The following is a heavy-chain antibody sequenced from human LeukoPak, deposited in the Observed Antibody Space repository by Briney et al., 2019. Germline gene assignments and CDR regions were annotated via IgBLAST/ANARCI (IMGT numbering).Heavy chain of an antibody. D-gene: IGHD3-10*01. CDR1: GLTFSSYG. CDR3: AKVTGSGSYLADAFDI. J-gene: IGHJ3*02. Sequence: GGSLRLSCAASGLTFSSYGMNWVRQAPGKGLEWVSSISGSGDSTYHADSVRGRFTVSRDNSKNTLYLQMKSLRAEDTAVYYCAKVTGSGSYLADAFDIWGHGTVVSVSS. V-gene: IGHV3-23*01. CDR2: ISGSGDST.